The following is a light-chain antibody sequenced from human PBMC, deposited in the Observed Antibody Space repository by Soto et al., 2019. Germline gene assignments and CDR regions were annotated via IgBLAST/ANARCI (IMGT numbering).Light chain of an antibody. V-gene: IGLV2-14*01. Sequence: QSALTQPASVSGSPGQSITISCTGTSGDVGAYNFVSWYQQHPGKAPKLVIYEVTNRPSGVSSHFSGSKSGNTASLTISGLQAEDEADYYCTSYTSGSTLYVFGTGTKVTVL. CDR1: SGDVGAYNF. J-gene: IGLJ1*01. CDR3: TSYTSGSTLYV. CDR2: EVT.